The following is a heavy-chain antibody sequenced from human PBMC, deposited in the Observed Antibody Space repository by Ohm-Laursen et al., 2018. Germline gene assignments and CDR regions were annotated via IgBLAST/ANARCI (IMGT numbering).Heavy chain of an antibody. CDR3: ARNYYGSGSYYDYYGMDV. Sequence: SLRLSCAAPGFTFSSYGMHWVRQAPGKGLEWVAVIWYDGSNKYYADSVKGRFTISRDNSKNTLYLQMNSLRAEDTAVYYCARNYYGSGSYYDYYGMDVWGQGTTVTVSS. V-gene: IGHV3-33*01. CDR2: IWYDGSNK. CDR1: GFTFSSYG. J-gene: IGHJ6*02. D-gene: IGHD3-10*01.